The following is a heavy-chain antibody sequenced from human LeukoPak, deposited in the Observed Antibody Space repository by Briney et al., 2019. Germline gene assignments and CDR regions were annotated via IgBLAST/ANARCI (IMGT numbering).Heavy chain of an antibody. J-gene: IGHJ4*02. CDR1: GYTFTSYY. D-gene: IGHD5-18*01. V-gene: IGHV1-46*01. CDR3: ARPTRGYSYSYDFDY. Sequence: ASVKVSCKASGYTFTSYYMHWVRQAPGQGLEWMGIINPSGGSTSYAQKFQGRVTMTRDTSTSTVYMELSSLRSEDTAVYYCARPTRGYSYSYDFDYWGQGTLVTVSS. CDR2: INPSGGST.